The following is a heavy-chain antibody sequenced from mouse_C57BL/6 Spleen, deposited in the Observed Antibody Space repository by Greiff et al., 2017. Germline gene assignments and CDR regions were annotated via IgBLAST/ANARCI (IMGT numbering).Heavy chain of an antibody. CDR2: INPGSGGT. CDR3: AAYYYGSSYVFAY. J-gene: IGHJ3*01. V-gene: IGHV1-54*01. Sequence: QVQLKQSGAELVRPGTSAKVSCKASGYAFTNYLIEWVKQRPGQGLEWIGVINPGSGGTNYNEKFKGKATLTADKSSSTAYMQLSSLTSEDSAVYFCAAYYYGSSYVFAYWGQGTLVTVSA. D-gene: IGHD1-1*01. CDR1: GYAFTNYL.